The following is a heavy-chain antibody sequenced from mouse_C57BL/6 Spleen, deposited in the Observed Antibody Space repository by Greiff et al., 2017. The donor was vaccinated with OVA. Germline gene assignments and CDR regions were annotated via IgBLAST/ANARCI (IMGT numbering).Heavy chain of an antibody. J-gene: IGHJ1*03. D-gene: IGHD1-1*01. CDR2: IYPGDGDT. CDR3: AKSTTVVATDWYFDV. V-gene: IGHV1-82*01. Sequence: VQLQQSGPELVKPGASVKISCKASGYAFSSSWMNWVKQRPGKGLEWIGRIYPGDGDTNYNGKFKGKATLTADKASSTAYMQLISLTSEDSAVYFCAKSTTVVATDWYFDVWGTGTTVTVSS. CDR1: GYAFSSSW.